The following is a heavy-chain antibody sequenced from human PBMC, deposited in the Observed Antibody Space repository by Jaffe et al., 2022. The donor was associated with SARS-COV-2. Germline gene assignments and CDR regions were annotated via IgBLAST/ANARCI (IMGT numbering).Heavy chain of an antibody. Sequence: QVQLVQSGAEVKKPGASVKVSCKASGYTFTDYYMHWVRQAPGQGLEWMGWVIPNSGGTHYAQKFQGRVTMTRDTSISTAYMELIRLTSDDTAVYYCARYCGSGNCHDHYYDMGVWGQGTTVTVSS. CDR2: VIPNSGGT. CDR3: ARYCGSGNCHDHYYDMGV. J-gene: IGHJ6*02. CDR1: GYTFTDYY. D-gene: IGHD2-15*01. V-gene: IGHV1-2*02.